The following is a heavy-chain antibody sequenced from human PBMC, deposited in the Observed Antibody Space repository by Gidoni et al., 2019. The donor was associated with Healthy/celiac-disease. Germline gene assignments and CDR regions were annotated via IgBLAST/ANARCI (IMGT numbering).Heavy chain of an antibody. Sequence: EVQLVESGGGLVQPGGSLRLSCSASGFTFSSYAMHWVRQAPGKGLEYVSAISSNGGSTYYADSVKGRFTISRDNSKNTLYLQMSSLRAEDTAVYYCVKEWLAHSYGYGAVYYGMDVWGQGTTVTVSS. D-gene: IGHD5-18*01. CDR2: ISSNGGST. J-gene: IGHJ6*02. CDR1: GFTFSSYA. V-gene: IGHV3-64D*06. CDR3: VKEWLAHSYGYGAVYYGMDV.